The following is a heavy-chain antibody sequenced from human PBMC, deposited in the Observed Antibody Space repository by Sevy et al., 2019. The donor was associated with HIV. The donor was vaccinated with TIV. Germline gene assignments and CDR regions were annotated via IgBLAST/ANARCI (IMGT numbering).Heavy chain of an antibody. Sequence: ASVKVSCKASGYTFTGYYMHWVRQAPGQGLEWMGWINPNSGGTNYAQKFQGRVTMTRDTSISTAYMELSRLRSDDTAVYYCARDIITIFGVVMGLSESFDYWGQGTLVTVSS. CDR3: ARDIITIFGVVMGLSESFDY. J-gene: IGHJ4*02. D-gene: IGHD3-3*01. V-gene: IGHV1-2*02. CDR2: INPNSGGT. CDR1: GYTFTGYY.